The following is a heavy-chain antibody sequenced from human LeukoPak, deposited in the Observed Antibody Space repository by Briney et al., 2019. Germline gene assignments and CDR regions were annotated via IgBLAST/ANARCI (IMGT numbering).Heavy chain of an antibody. Sequence: SGGSLRLSCAASGFTFSSYAMHWVRQAPGKGLEWLAVISYDGTNKYYADSVKGRFTISRDNSKNTLYLQMNSLRDEDTAVYYCPRDQGSLPVWFYYYMDVWGSGTTVTVSS. CDR3: PRDQGSLPVWFYYYMDV. CDR2: ISYDGTNK. D-gene: IGHD3-16*01. V-gene: IGHV3-30*01. CDR1: GFTFSSYA. J-gene: IGHJ6*03.